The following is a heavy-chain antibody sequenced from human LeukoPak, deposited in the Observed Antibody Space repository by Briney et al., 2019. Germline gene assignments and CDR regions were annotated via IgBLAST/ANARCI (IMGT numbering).Heavy chain of an antibody. CDR3: AKEIRWQNWFDP. V-gene: IGHV3-23*01. Sequence: GWSVRLSCAASGFTFSSYAMSWVRQAPGKGLEWVSAISGSGGSTYYADSVKGRFTISRDNPKNTLYLQMNSLRAEDTAVYYCAKEIRWQNWFDPWGQGTLVTVSS. J-gene: IGHJ5*02. D-gene: IGHD4-23*01. CDR2: ISGSGGST. CDR1: GFTFSSYA.